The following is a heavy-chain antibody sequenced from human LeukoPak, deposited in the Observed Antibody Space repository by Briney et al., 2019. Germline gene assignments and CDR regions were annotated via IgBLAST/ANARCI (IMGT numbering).Heavy chain of an antibody. CDR1: GFTFSNYW. V-gene: IGHV3-7*03. J-gene: IGHJ6*03. CDR3: ARESGGWLLYGIQYYYYYMDV. D-gene: IGHD3-3*01. CDR2: IKEDGSEK. Sequence: GGSLRLSCAASGFTFSNYWMSWVRQAPGKGLEWVANIKEDGSEKHYVDSVKGRFTISRDNAKNSLYLQMNSLRVDDTAVYYCARESGGWLLYGIQYYYYYMDVWGKGTTVTVSS.